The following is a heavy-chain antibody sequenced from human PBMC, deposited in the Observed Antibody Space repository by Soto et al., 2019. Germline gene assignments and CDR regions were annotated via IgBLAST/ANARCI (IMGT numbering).Heavy chain of an antibody. CDR2: ITSSANYI. V-gene: IGHV3-21*01. J-gene: IGHJ6*02. CDR3: ARDDGDPYYYYYSGLDV. Sequence: EVQLVESGGGLVKPGGSLRLSCAASGFTFHSHSMNWVRQAPGKGLEWVSSITSSANYIHYAESVKGRFTISRDDAKNSLYLPMNRLRAEDTAVYFCARDDGDPYYYYYSGLDVWGQGTTVTVSS. CDR1: GFTFHSHS. D-gene: IGHD4-17*01.